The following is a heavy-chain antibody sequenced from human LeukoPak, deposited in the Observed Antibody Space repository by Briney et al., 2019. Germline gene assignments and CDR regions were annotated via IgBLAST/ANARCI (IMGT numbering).Heavy chain of an antibody. CDR2: VNPNSGGT. Sequence: GASVKVSCKASGYTFTGYYMHWVRQAPGQGLEWMGWVNPNSGGTNYAQKFQGRVTMTRDTSISTAYMELSRLRSDDTAVYYCARDLGAVGNYYYMGVWGKGTTVTVSS. J-gene: IGHJ6*03. V-gene: IGHV1-2*02. D-gene: IGHD3-10*01. CDR1: GYTFTGYY. CDR3: ARDLGAVGNYYYMGV.